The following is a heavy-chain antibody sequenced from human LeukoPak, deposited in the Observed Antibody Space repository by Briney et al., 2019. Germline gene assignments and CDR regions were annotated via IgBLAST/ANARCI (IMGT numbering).Heavy chain of an antibody. J-gene: IGHJ3*02. CDR1: GGSISSGSYY. V-gene: IGHV4-61*02. D-gene: IGHD5-18*01. Sequence: SQXXSLTCTVSGGSISSGSYYWNWIRQPAGKGLEWIGRIYTSGSTDYNPSLKSRVTVSVDTSKNQFSLKLRSVTAADTAVYYCARVVDTAILTLDAFNIWGQGTMVTVSS. CDR2: IYTSGST. CDR3: ARVVDTAILTLDAFNI.